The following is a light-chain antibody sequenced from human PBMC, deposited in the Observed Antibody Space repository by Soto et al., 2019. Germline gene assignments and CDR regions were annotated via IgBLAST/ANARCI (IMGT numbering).Light chain of an antibody. CDR3: SSYTSSSTHVV. CDR1: SSDVGGYNY. V-gene: IGLV2-14*01. Sequence: QSVLTQPASVSGSPGQSITISCTGTSSDVGGYNYVSWYQQHPGTAPKLMIYDVSNRPSGVSNRFSGSKSGNTASLTISGLQAEDEADYYCSSYTSSSTHVVFGGGTQLTVL. J-gene: IGLJ2*01. CDR2: DVS.